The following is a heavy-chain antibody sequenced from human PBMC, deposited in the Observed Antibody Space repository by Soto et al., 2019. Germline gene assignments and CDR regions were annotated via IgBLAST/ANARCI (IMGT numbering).Heavy chain of an antibody. CDR1: GASISSGDHY. V-gene: IGHV4-30-4*01. CDR2: IYYSGST. CDR3: AVGRSWWGGKVDC. D-gene: IGHD6-13*01. J-gene: IGHJ4*02. Sequence: QVQLQESGPGLVKPSQTLSLTCNVSGASISSGDHYWSWIRQPPGKGLEWIGYIYYSGSTYCNPSPRSRVTISADTSKNQFFLKLSSVTAADTAVYYCAVGRSWWGGKVDCWGQGTLVTVSS.